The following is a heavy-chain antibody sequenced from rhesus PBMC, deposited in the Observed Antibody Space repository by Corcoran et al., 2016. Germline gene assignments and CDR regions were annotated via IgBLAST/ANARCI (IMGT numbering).Heavy chain of an antibody. J-gene: IGHJ4*01. CDR2: INPKTGGT. D-gene: IGHD5-24*01. V-gene: IGHV1-138*01. Sequence: QVQLVQSGAEVKKPGSSVKVSCKASGYTFTDYYMHWVRQAPGQGLEWMGEINPKTGGTNYEQKCQDRVTIARDTSTSTAYMELSSLRSEDTAVYYCARDQRRGGYSYFDYWGQGVLVTVSS. CDR3: ARDQRRGGYSYFDY. CDR1: GYTFTDYY.